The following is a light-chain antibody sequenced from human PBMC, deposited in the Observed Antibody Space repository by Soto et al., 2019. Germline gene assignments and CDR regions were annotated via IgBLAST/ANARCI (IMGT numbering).Light chain of an antibody. CDR2: EVS. Sequence: QSVLTQPASLSGSPGQSITMFCTGTSNDVGGYNYVSWYQQHPGNAPKLIIYEVSNRPSGISSRFSGSKSANTASLTISGLQAEDEAEYYCSSFTGSTTWVFGGGTKLTVL. CDR3: SSFTGSTTWV. V-gene: IGLV2-14*01. J-gene: IGLJ3*02. CDR1: SNDVGGYNY.